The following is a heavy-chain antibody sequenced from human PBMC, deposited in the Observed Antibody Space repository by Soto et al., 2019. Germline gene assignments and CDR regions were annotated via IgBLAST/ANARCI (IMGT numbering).Heavy chain of an antibody. D-gene: IGHD6-19*01. J-gene: IGHJ5*02. CDR1: GGTFSSDA. CDR3: ARDADRAIAVAETYNWFDP. V-gene: IGHV1-69*13. Sequence: PVKVSCKASGGTFSSDAIGWWRKAPGQGLEWMGGIIPIFGTANYAQKFQGRVTITADESTSTAYMELSSLRSEDTAVYYCARDADRAIAVAETYNWFDPWGQGTLVTVSS. CDR2: IIPIFGTA.